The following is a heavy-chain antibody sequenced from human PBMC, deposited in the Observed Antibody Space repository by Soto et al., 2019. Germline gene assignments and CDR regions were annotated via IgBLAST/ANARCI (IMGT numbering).Heavy chain of an antibody. CDR3: ARSTSPLLWFGELSPDDAFDI. J-gene: IGHJ3*02. CDR2: INAGNGNT. D-gene: IGHD3-10*01. Sequence: GASVKVSCKASGYTFTSYAMHWVRQTPGQRLEWMGWINAGNGNTKYSQKFQGRVTITRDTSASTAYMELSSLRSEDTAVYYCARSTSPLLWFGELSPDDAFDIWGQGTMVTVSS. V-gene: IGHV1-3*01. CDR1: GYTFTSYA.